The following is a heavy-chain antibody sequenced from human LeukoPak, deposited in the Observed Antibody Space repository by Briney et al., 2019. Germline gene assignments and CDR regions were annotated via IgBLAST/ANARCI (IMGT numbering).Heavy chain of an antibody. D-gene: IGHD2-15*01. CDR2: INHSGST. J-gene: IGHJ4*02. CDR1: GGSFSGYY. V-gene: IGHV4-34*01. Sequence: SETLSLTCAVYGGSFSGYYWSWNRQPPGKGLEWIGEINHSGSTNYNPSLKSRVTISVDTSKNQFSLKLSSVTAADTAVYYCAGGVVVASVDYWGQGTLVTVSS. CDR3: AGGVVVASVDY.